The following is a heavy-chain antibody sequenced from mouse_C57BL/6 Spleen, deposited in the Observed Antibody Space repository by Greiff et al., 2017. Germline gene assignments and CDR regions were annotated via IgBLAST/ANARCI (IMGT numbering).Heavy chain of an antibody. V-gene: IGHV2-2*01. D-gene: IGHD2-4*01. CDR2: IWSGGST. CDR3: ARNPYYDYDGAYAMDY. Sequence: QVQLQQSGPGLVQPSQSLSITCTVSGFSLTSYGVHWVRQSPGKGLEWLGVIWSGGSTDYNAAFISRLSISKDNSQSQVFFKMNSLQADDTAIYYCARNPYYDYDGAYAMDYWGQGTSVTVSS. CDR1: GFSLTSYG. J-gene: IGHJ4*01.